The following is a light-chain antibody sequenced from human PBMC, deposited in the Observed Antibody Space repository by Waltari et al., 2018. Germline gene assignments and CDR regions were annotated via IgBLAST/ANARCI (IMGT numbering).Light chain of an antibody. CDR1: QSISRF. CDR2: AAS. V-gene: IGKV3-20*01. CDR3: QHHLRLPAT. J-gene: IGKJ1*01. Sequence: EIVLTQSTGTLSLSPGGRATLSCSASQSISRFLAWYQQKPGRAPRLLIYAASTSATGIPDRFSGSGSGTDFSLTISGLAPEDFAVYYCQHHLRLPATFGQGTKVEIK.